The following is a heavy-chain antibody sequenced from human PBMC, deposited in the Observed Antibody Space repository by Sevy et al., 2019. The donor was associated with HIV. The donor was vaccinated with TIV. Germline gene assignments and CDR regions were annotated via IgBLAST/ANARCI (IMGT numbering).Heavy chain of an antibody. D-gene: IGHD1-26*01. CDR2: MSPNSGKT. Sequence: ASVKVSCKASGYTFTNYDINWVRQATGQGLEWMGWMSPNSGKTGYVQKFQGRVTMTRNTSISTAYMVLSSLGSEDTAVYYCARGPNSGRYRDYYYYYGMDVWGQGTAVTVSS. CDR3: ARGPNSGRYRDYYYYYGMDV. J-gene: IGHJ6*02. CDR1: GYTFTNYD. V-gene: IGHV1-8*01.